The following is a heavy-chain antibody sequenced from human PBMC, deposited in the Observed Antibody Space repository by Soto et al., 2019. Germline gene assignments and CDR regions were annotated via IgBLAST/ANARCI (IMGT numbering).Heavy chain of an antibody. V-gene: IGHV3-23*01. CDR3: AKSAVVPAAMGTFDY. CDR1: GFTFSSYA. CDR2: ISGSGGST. D-gene: IGHD2-2*01. Sequence: GGSLRLSCAASGFTFSSYAMSWVRQAPGKGLEWVSVISGSGGSTYYADSVKGRFTISRDNSKNTLYLQMNSLRAEDTAVYNCAKSAVVPAAMGTFDYWGQGTLVTVSS. J-gene: IGHJ4*02.